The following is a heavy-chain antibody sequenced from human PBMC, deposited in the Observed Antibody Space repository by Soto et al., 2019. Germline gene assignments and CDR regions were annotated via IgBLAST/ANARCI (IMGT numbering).Heavy chain of an antibody. V-gene: IGHV4-61*01. D-gene: IGHD2-2*01. CDR1: GGSVSNKTYY. CDR3: ARPTAVPSTLRSRYFFDY. J-gene: IGHJ4*02. CDR2: VYYSGTT. Sequence: SETLSLTCSVSGGSVSNKTYYWSWIRQPPGKRLEWIGYVYYSGTTNYNPSLKSRVTISVDLSKNQFSLRLSSVTTADTALYYCARPTAVPSTLRSRYFFDYWGQGTLVTVSS.